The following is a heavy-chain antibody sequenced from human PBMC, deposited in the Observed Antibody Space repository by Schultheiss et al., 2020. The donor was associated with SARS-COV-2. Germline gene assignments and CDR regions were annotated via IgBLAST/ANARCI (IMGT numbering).Heavy chain of an antibody. CDR1: GYTFTGYY. CDR3: ARGGNWFDP. CDR2: INAGNGNT. J-gene: IGHJ5*02. V-gene: IGHV1-3*01. Sequence: GESLKISCKASGYTFTGYYMHWVRQAPGQRLEWMGWINAGNGNTNYAQKLQGRVTITRDTSASTAYMELRSLRSDDTAVYYCARGGNWFDPWGQGTLVTVSS.